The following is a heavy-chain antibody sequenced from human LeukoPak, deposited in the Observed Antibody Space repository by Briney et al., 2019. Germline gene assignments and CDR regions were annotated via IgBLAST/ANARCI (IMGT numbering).Heavy chain of an antibody. J-gene: IGHJ4*02. Sequence: HTGGSLRLSCAASGFTFSSHAMSWVRQAPGKGLEWVSSISISGGSTYYADSVKGRFTISKDNAKNSLYLQMNSLRAEDTAVYYCARAGGSTVSHSDYWGQGTLVTVSS. CDR2: ISISGGST. CDR3: ARAGGSTVSHSDY. D-gene: IGHD4-17*01. V-gene: IGHV3-23*01. CDR1: GFTFSSHA.